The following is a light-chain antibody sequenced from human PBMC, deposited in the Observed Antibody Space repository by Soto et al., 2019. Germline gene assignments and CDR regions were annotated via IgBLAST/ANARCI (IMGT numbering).Light chain of an antibody. J-gene: IGKJ1*01. Sequence: DIQMTQSPSTLSASVGDRVTITCRASQSISSWLAWYQQKPGRAPKLLIYKASVLESGVPSRFSGSGSGTEFTLTISSLQPDDFATYYCQQYDIYWTFGQGTKLEIK. CDR2: KAS. V-gene: IGKV1-5*03. CDR3: QQYDIYWT. CDR1: QSISSW.